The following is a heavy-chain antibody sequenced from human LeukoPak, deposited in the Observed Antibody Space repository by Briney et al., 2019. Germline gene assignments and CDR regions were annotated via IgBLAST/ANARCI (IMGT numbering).Heavy chain of an antibody. Sequence: ASVKVSCKASGYTFTSYDINWVRQATGQGLEWMGWISGYNGNTNYAQKLQGRVTMTRDTSTSTVFMELSSLKSDDTAVYYCARGRGGLEGEREDLDYWGQGTLVTVSS. D-gene: IGHD2-15*01. CDR1: GYTFTSYD. V-gene: IGHV1-18*01. CDR2: ISGYNGNT. CDR3: ARGRGGLEGEREDLDY. J-gene: IGHJ4*02.